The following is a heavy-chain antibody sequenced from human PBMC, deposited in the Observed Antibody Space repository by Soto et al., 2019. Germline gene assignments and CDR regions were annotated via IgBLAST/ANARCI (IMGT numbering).Heavy chain of an antibody. CDR3: ARDLINYGGNSGAFDI. D-gene: IGHD4-17*01. J-gene: IGHJ3*02. CDR2: ISYDGSNK. Sequence: PGGSLRLSCAASGFTFSSYAMHWVRRAPGKGLEWVAVISYDGSNKYYADSVKGRFTISRDNSKNTLYLQMNSLRAEDTAVYYCARDLINYGGNSGAFDIWGQGTMVTVSS. CDR1: GFTFSSYA. V-gene: IGHV3-30-3*01.